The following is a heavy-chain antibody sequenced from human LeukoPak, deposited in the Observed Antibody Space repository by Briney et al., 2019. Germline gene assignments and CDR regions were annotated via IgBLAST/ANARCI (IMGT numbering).Heavy chain of an antibody. D-gene: IGHD5-24*01. CDR2: IIPILGTA. CDR3: ASSPMVEQLSWFDP. J-gene: IGHJ5*02. Sequence: GASVKVSCKASGGTFSSYTISWVRQAPGQGLEWMGRIIPILGTANYAQKFQGRVTITADKSTSTAYMELSSLRSEDTAVYYCASSPMVEQLSWFDPWGQGTLVTVSS. CDR1: GGTFSSYT. V-gene: IGHV1-69*08.